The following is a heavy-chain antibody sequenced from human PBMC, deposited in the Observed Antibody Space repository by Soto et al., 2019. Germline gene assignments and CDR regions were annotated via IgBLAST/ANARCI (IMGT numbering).Heavy chain of an antibody. V-gene: IGHV3-30-3*01. CDR1: GFTFSSYA. J-gene: IGHJ4*02. CDR3: ARNFTVTTSGRDY. CDR2: ISYDGSNK. D-gene: IGHD4-17*01. Sequence: GGSLRLSCAASGFTFSSYAMHWVRQAPGKGLEWVAVISYDGSNKYYADSVKGRFTISRDNSKNTLYLQMNSLRAEDTAVYYCARNFTVTTSGRDYWGQGTLVTVSS.